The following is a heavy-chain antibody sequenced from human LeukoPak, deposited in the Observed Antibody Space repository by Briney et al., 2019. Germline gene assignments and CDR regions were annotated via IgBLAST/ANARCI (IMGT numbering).Heavy chain of an antibody. D-gene: IGHD5-24*01. CDR2: IIPIFGTA. J-gene: IGHJ4*02. Sequence: SVKVSCKASGGTFSSYAISWVRQAPAQGLEWMGMIIPIFGTANYAQKFQGRVTFTTDESTSTAYMELSSLRSEDTAVYYCARDNADGYNWAAFDYWGQGTLVSVSS. CDR3: ARDNADGYNWAAFDY. CDR1: GGTFSSYA. V-gene: IGHV1-69*05.